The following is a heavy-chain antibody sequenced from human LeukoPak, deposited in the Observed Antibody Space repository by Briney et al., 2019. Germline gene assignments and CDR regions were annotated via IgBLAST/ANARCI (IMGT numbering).Heavy chain of an antibody. J-gene: IGHJ6*02. CDR2: VIPIYGTP. V-gene: IGHV1-69*05. D-gene: IGHD7-27*01. CDR3: ARDHWGIVENGYDYFYYDMDV. Sequence: SVKVSCKASGGSFGTSGLSWVRQAPGQGLEWMGGVIPIYGTPSYAQKFQGRVTITTDESTSTAYMELSSLRSEDTAVYYCARDHWGIVENGYDYFYYDMDVWGQGTTVTVSS. CDR1: GGSFGTSG.